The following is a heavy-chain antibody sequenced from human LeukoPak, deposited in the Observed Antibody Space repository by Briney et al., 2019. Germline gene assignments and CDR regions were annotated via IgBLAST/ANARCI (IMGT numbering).Heavy chain of an antibody. D-gene: IGHD3-10*01. CDR1: GFTFSSYA. V-gene: IGHV3-30-3*01. CDR2: ISYDGSNK. CDR3: ARAPNQLWFGGPDY. J-gene: IGHJ4*02. Sequence: GGSLRLSCAASGFTFSSYAMHWVRQAPGKGLEWVAVISYDGSNKYYADSVKGRFTISRDNSKNTLYLQMNSLRAEDTAVYYCARAPNQLWFGGPDYWGQGTLVTVSS.